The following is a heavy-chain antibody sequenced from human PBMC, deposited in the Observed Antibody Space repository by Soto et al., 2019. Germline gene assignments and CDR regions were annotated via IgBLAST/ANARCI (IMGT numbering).Heavy chain of an antibody. CDR2: TYYRSKWYN. CDR1: RDSVSSNSAA. D-gene: IGHD2-2*01. V-gene: IGHV6-1*01. CDR3: ARDRRNIVLVPAAMSYYYYSGMDV. J-gene: IGHJ6*02. Sequence: SQTLSLTCASSRDSVSSNSAAWNWIRQSPSRGLEWLGRTYYRSKWYNDYAVSVKSRITINPDTSKNQFSLQLNSVTPEDTAVYYCARDRRNIVLVPAAMSYYYYSGMDVWGQGTTVTVSS.